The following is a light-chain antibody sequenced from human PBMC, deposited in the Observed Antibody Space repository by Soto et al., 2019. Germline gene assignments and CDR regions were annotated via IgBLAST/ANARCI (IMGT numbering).Light chain of an antibody. J-gene: IGKJ3*01. V-gene: IGKV1-5*03. CDR1: QSISSW. CDR2: EAS. Sequence: IQMTQSPSTLSASVGDRVTITCRASQSISSWLAWYQQKPGKAPKLLIYEASTLESGAPSRFSGSGSGTEFTLTISSLQPDDFATYYCQQYNSYRFFGPGTKVDIK. CDR3: QQYNSYRF.